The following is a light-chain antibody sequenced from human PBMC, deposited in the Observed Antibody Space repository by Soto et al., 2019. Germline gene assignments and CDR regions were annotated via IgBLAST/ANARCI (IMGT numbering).Light chain of an antibody. CDR3: QQYQNWPPFT. V-gene: IGKV3D-15*01. J-gene: IGKJ3*01. CDR2: GTS. CDR1: QSVNDK. Sequence: ETVLSQSPAILSVSPGKRATLSCRATQSVNDKLAWYQQKPGQAPRLLIYGTSTRATGVPARFSGSRSGTEFTLTIDNLQSEDFAVYYCQQYQNWPPFTFGPGTKVDIK.